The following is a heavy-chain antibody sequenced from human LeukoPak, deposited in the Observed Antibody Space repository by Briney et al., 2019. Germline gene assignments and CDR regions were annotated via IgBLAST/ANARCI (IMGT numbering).Heavy chain of an antibody. CDR2: INPNSSGT. Sequence: ASVKVSCKASGYTFTGYYMHWVRQAPGQGLEWMGWINPNSSGTTYAQKFRGRVTMTRDTSISTAYMELTRLRSDDTAVYYCASGAHCSGGSCYSGAFDIWGQGTMVTVSS. CDR3: ASGAHCSGGSCYSGAFDI. CDR1: GYTFTGYY. J-gene: IGHJ3*02. D-gene: IGHD2-15*01. V-gene: IGHV1-2*02.